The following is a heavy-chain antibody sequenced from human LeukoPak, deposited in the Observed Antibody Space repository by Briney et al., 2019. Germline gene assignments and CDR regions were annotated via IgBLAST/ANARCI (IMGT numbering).Heavy chain of an antibody. CDR2: IYYSGST. CDR3: ARGVSVTIFYYYYYGMDV. J-gene: IGHJ6*02. V-gene: IGHV4-31*03. Sequence: SETLSLTCTVSGGSISSGGYYWSWIRQHPGKGLEWIGYIYYSGSTYYNPSLKSRVTISVDTSKNQFSLKLSSVTAADTAVYYCARGVSVTIFYYYYYGMDVWGQGTTVTVSS. D-gene: IGHD3-3*01. CDR1: GGSISSGGYY.